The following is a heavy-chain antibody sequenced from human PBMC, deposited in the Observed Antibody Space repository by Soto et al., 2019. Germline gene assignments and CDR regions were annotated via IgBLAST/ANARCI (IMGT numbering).Heavy chain of an antibody. CDR2: IYYSGST. CDR1: GGSISSYY. Sequence: SETLSLTCTVSGGSISSYYWSWIRQPPGKGLEWIGYIYYSGSTNYNPSLKSRVTISVDTSKNQFSLKLSSVTAADTAVYYCAGLYYDILTGYPAEIDYWAQGTLVTVSS. V-gene: IGHV4-59*01. D-gene: IGHD3-9*01. CDR3: AGLYYDILTGYPAEIDY. J-gene: IGHJ4*02.